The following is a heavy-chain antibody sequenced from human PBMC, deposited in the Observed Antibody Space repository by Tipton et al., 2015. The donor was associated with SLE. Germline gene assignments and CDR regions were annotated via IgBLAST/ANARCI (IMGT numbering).Heavy chain of an antibody. CDR3: ARAGYDATGYFMNYFDC. D-gene: IGHD3-22*01. Sequence: TLSLTCTVSGGSITGYHWSWIRQPPGKGLEWIGYVYYTGTTNYDPSLRSRVTMSADTSRNQFSLRLSSVTTADTAVYYCARAGYDATGYFMNYFDCWGQGALVTVSS. V-gene: IGHV4-59*01. J-gene: IGHJ4*02. CDR2: VYYTGTT. CDR1: GGSITGYH.